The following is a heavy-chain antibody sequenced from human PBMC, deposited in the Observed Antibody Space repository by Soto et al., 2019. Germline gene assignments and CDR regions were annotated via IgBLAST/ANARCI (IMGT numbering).Heavy chain of an antibody. J-gene: IGHJ4*02. CDR1: GYTFTAYA. Sequence: QVQLAQSGAEERKHGASVKVSCEATGYTFTAYAMHWVRQAPGQRLEWMGWINPANGNTKYTQKFQGRLTITSDTCANAVYMELNSLTSEDTAMYYCTRSAISPYGGLIGPFDYWGQGNLVTVSS. V-gene: IGHV1-3*05. CDR2: INPANGNT. D-gene: IGHD3-16*02. CDR3: TRSAISPYGGLIGPFDY.